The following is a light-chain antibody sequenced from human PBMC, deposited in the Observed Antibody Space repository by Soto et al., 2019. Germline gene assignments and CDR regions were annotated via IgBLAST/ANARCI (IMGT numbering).Light chain of an antibody. CDR1: QSVSSN. CDR2: GAS. Sequence: EIVMTQSPATLSVSPGERATLSCRASQSVSSNLAWYQQKPGQAPRLLIYGASTRATGIPARFSGSGSGTEFTLTISSLQSEDFAVYYCKQYNNWPRTFRQGTKV. CDR3: KQYNNWPRT. V-gene: IGKV3-15*01. J-gene: IGKJ1*01.